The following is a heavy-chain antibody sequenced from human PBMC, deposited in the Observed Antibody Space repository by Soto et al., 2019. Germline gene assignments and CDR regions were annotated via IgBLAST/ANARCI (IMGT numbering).Heavy chain of an antibody. CDR1: GFTFISYW. V-gene: IGHV3-7*01. J-gene: IGHJ3*02. CDR2: IKEDGSDT. Sequence: PGGFLRLSCAASGFTFISYWMSWVRQAPRKVLEWVANIKEDGSDTYYVDSVKGRFTISRDNAKNSLYLEMNSLRGEDTAVYYCARSRGWRDTFDIWGQGTMVTVSS. CDR3: ARSRGWRDTFDI. D-gene: IGHD2-15*01.